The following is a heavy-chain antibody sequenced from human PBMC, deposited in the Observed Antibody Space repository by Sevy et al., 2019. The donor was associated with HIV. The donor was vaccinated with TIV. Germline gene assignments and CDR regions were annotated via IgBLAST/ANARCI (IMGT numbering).Heavy chain of an antibody. CDR3: ASGDTTMITDLDY. CDR1: GFTFSNYA. J-gene: IGHJ4*02. V-gene: IGHV3-23*01. D-gene: IGHD5-18*01. Sequence: GGSLRLSCGASGFTFSNYAMSWVRQAPGKGREWVSGINNGGSTYYADSVKGWFTISRDNSKKMVFLQMNSLRAEDTAVYYCASGDTTMITDLDYWGQGALVTVSS. CDR2: INNGGST.